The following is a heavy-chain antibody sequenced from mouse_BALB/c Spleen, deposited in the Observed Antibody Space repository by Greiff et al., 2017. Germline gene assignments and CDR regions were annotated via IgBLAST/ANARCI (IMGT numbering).Heavy chain of an antibody. Sequence: EVMLVESGGGLVQPGGSLKLSCAASGFTFSSYTMSWVRQTPEKRLEWVAYISNGGGSTYYPDTVKGRFTISRDNAKNTLYLQMSSLKSEDTAMYYCARHNAGTYYFDYWGQGTTLTVAS. CDR3: ARHNAGTYYFDY. V-gene: IGHV5-12-2*01. J-gene: IGHJ2*01. D-gene: IGHD4-1*01. CDR1: GFTFSSYT. CDR2: ISNGGGST.